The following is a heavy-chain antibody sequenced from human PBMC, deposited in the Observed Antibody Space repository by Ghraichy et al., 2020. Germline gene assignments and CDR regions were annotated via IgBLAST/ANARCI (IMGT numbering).Heavy chain of an antibody. V-gene: IGHV1-18*04. CDR3: ARDLEAYCSSTSCSDAFDI. CDR2: ISAYNGNT. D-gene: IGHD2-2*01. Sequence: ASVKVSCKASGYTFTSYGISWVRQAPGQGLEWMGWISAYNGNTNYAQKLQGRVTMTTDTSTSTAYMELRSLRSDDTAVYYCARDLEAYCSSTSCSDAFDIWGQGTMVTVSS. J-gene: IGHJ3*02. CDR1: GYTFTSYG.